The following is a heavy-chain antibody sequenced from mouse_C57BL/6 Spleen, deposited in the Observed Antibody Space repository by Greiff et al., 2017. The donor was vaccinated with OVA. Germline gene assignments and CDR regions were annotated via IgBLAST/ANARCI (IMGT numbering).Heavy chain of an antibody. V-gene: IGHV1-42*01. CDR3: ARGVLLYAMDY. CDR2: INPSTGGT. CDR1: GYSFTGYY. Sequence: EVQRVESGPELVKPGASVKISCKASGYSFTGYYMNWVKQSPEKSLEWIGEINPSTGGTTYNQKFKAKATLTVDKSSSTAYMQLKSLTSEDSAVYYCARGVLLYAMDYWGQGTSVTVSS. D-gene: IGHD2-14*01. J-gene: IGHJ4*01.